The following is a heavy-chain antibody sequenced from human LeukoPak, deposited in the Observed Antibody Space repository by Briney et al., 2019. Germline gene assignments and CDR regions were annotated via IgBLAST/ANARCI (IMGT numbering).Heavy chain of an antibody. Sequence: NPSETLSLTCNVSGGSISSGGYYWTWIRQHPGKGLEWIGYNYYSGSTYYNPSLKSRVIISIDTSKNQFSLKLNSVTAADTAVYYCARAAHYDVLTGYSKPSPFDYWGQGTLVTVSS. CDR3: ARAAHYDVLTGYSKPSPFDY. J-gene: IGHJ4*02. CDR2: NYYSGST. V-gene: IGHV4-31*03. CDR1: GGSISSGGYY. D-gene: IGHD3-9*01.